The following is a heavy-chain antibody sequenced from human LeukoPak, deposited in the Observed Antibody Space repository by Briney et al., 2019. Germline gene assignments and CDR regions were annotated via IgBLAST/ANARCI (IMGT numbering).Heavy chain of an antibody. CDR2: ISGSGGST. J-gene: IGHJ4*02. Sequence: GGSLRLSCAASGFTFSSYAMSWVRQAPGKGLEWVSAISGSGGSTYYADSVKGRFTISRDNSKNTLYLQMNSLRAEDTAVYYCAKVKYYNDSSGYSKTIDYWGQGTLVTVSS. CDR1: GFTFSSYA. D-gene: IGHD3-22*01. V-gene: IGHV3-23*01. CDR3: AKVKYYNDSSGYSKTIDY.